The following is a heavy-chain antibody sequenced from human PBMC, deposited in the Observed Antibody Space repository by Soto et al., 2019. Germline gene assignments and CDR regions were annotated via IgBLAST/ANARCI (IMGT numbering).Heavy chain of an antibody. J-gene: IGHJ4*02. D-gene: IGHD6-19*01. V-gene: IGHV3-23*01. CDR1: GFTVSSYA. CDR3: AKEVGYSSGYDYVDY. Sequence: EVQLLGSGGGLVQPGGSLRLSCAASGFTVSSYAMSWVRQAPGKGLEWVSGISGSGVSTRYAYSVKGRFTFSRDNSKNTMYLQIKSLRAEDTDAYYCAKEVGYSSGYDYVDYWGEGNLVSVSS. CDR2: ISGSGVST.